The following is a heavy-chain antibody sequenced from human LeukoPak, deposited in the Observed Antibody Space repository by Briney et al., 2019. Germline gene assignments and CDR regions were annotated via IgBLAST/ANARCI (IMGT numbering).Heavy chain of an antibody. CDR1: GFSFSAYW. CDR2: INPAESET. V-gene: IGHV3-7*01. CDR3: ARFGYVAAVDV. J-gene: IGHJ4*02. Sequence: GGSLRLSCAASGFSFSAYWMTWVRQAPGTGLEWVANINPAESETYYVDPVKGRFSISRDNAKNLVYLQMNSLRAEDTAVYHCARFGYVAAVDVWGQGTPVTVSS. D-gene: IGHD2-15*01.